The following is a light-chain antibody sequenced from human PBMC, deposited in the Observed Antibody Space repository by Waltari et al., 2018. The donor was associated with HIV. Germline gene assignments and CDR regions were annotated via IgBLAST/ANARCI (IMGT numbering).Light chain of an antibody. CDR1: SWGEKY. CDR3: QAWDSGTVV. V-gene: IGLV3-1*01. Sequence: SYEVTQPPSVSVSPGQTASITCSGDSWGEKYTSWYQQRPGQSPVLVIYQDNYRPSGIPDRFSGSNSGNTATLTISGTQSMDEADYYCQAWDSGTVVFGGGTKLTVL. CDR2: QDN. J-gene: IGLJ3*02.